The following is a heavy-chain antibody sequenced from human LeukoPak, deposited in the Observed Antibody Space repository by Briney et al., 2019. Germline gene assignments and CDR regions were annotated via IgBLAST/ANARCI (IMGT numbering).Heavy chain of an antibody. CDR1: GYTLTELS. V-gene: IGHV1-24*01. J-gene: IGHJ4*02. Sequence: ASVKVSCKVSGYTLTELSMHWVRQAPGKGLEWMGGFDPEDGETIYAQKFQGRVTMTEDTSTDTAYMELSSLRSEDTAVYYCATGLYYYDSSDYFDYWGQGTLVTVSS. D-gene: IGHD3-22*01. CDR3: ATGLYYYDSSDYFDY. CDR2: FDPEDGET.